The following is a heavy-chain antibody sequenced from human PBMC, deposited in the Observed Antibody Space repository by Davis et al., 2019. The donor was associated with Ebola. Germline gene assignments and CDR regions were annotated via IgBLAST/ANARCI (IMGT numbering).Heavy chain of an antibody. CDR2: INHSGST. J-gene: IGHJ4*02. CDR1: GFTFSSYA. CDR3: ARVWNYVCFDY. V-gene: IGHV4-34*01. Sequence: ESLKISFAASGFTFSSYAMSWTRQPPGKGLEWIGEINHSGSTNYNPSLKSRVTISVDTSKNQFSLKLSSVTAADTAVYYCARVWNYVCFDYWGQGTLVTVSS. D-gene: IGHD1-7*01.